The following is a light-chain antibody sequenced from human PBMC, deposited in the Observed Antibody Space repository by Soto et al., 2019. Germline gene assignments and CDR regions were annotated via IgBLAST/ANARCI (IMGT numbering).Light chain of an antibody. J-gene: IGKJ2*01. CDR1: QSLLHSNGYNS. CDR3: MQALQTPHT. V-gene: IGKV2-28*01. Sequence: DIVMTQSPLSLPVTPGEQASISCRSRQSLLHSNGYNSLDWYLQKPGQSPQLMIYFGSNRASGVPDSFSGSGSVTEFTLKISSVEAEDVGVYYSMQALQTPHTFGQGTKLEIK. CDR2: FGS.